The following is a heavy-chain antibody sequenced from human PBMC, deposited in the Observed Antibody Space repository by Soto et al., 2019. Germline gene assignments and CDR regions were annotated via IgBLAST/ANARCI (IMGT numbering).Heavy chain of an antibody. CDR2: ISSSSSTI. Sequence: GGSLRLSCAASGFTFSSYSMNWVRQAPGKGLEWVSYISSSSSTIYYADSVKGRFTISRDNAKNSLYLQMNSLRAEDTAVYYCARLGDPYYFDYWGQGTLVTVSS. D-gene: IGHD3-16*01. J-gene: IGHJ4*02. CDR1: GFTFSSYS. CDR3: ARLGDPYYFDY. V-gene: IGHV3-48*01.